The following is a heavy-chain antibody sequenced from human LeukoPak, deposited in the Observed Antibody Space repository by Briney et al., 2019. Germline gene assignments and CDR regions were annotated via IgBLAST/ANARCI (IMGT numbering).Heavy chain of an antibody. CDR2: IYTSGST. CDR1: GGSISSYY. Sequence: SETLSLTCTVSGGSISSYYWSWIRQPAGKGLKWIGRIYTSGSTNYNPSLKSRVTMSVDTSKNQFSLKLSSVTAADTAVYYCARSGANRYYYYYYMDVWGKGTTVTISS. J-gene: IGHJ6*03. CDR3: ARSGANRYYYYYYMDV. D-gene: IGHD1-14*01. V-gene: IGHV4-4*07.